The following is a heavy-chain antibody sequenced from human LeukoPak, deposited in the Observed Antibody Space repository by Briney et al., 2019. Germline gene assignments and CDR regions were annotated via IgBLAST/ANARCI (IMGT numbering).Heavy chain of an antibody. CDR2: MNPNSGNT. D-gene: IGHD3-3*02. Sequence: WASVKVSCKASGYTFTSCDIHWVRQATGQGLEWMGWMNPNSGNTGYALKFQGRVTITRDTSISTAYMELSSLRSEDTAVYYCARAFRGYNWFDPWGKGTLVTVSS. J-gene: IGHJ5*02. CDR3: ARAFRGYNWFDP. CDR1: GYTFTSCD. V-gene: IGHV1-8*03.